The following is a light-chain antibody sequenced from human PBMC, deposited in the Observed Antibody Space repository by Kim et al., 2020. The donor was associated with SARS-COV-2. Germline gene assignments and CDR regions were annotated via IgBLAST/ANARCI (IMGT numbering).Light chain of an antibody. CDR1: SSDVGGYNY. CDR3: SSYTSSSTLYV. J-gene: IGLJ1*01. V-gene: IGLV2-14*03. Sequence: QSITISCTGTSSDVGGYNYVSWYQQHPGKAPKLMIDDVSNRPSGVSNRFSGSKSGNTASLTISGLQAEDEADYYCSSYTSSSTLYVFGTGTKVTVL. CDR2: DVS.